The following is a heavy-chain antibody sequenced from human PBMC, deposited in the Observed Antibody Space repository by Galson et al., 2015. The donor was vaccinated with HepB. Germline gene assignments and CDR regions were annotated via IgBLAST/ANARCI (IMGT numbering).Heavy chain of an antibody. CDR2: INPSGGST. J-gene: IGHJ4*02. CDR1: GYTFASYY. D-gene: IGHD6-13*01. V-gene: IGHV1-46*01. CDR3: ARASGSSSWWWQLPGGHFDY. Sequence: SVKVSCKASGYTFASYYMHWVRQAPGQGLEWMGIINPSGGSTSYAQKFQGRVTMTRDTSTSTVYMELSSLRSEDTAVYYCARASGSSSWWWQLPGGHFDYWGQGTLVTVSS.